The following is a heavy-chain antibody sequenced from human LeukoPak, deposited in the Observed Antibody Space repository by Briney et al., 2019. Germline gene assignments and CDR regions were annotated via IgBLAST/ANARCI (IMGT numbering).Heavy chain of an antibody. CDR2: IYDSGTT. CDR3: ARGSYFGDNYYKGTDH. D-gene: IGHD3-10*01. CDR1: GDSISNGGYY. Sequence: SQTLSLTCTVSGDSISNGGYYWSWIRLHPGKGLEWVGYIYDSGTTYYSPALGSRVTMSLDMSQNQFSLNLISLTADDTAVYFCARGSYFGDNYYKGTDHWGRGTLVIVSS. V-gene: IGHV4-31*03. J-gene: IGHJ4*02.